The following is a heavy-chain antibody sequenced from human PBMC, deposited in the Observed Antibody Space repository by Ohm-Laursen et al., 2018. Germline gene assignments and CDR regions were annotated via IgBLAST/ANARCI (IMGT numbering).Heavy chain of an antibody. J-gene: IGHJ6*02. V-gene: IGHV1-46*01. CDR1: GYSFTSNH. D-gene: IGHD3-3*01. CDR3: ARDFEWATDV. CDR2: IKSTDDTR. Sequence: ASVKVSCKASGYSFTSNHMQWLRQAPGQGLEWMGIIKSTDDTRTYAQTFQGRVTMTKDRSTSTVYMELSSLRSDDTAVYYCARDFEWATDVWGQGTLVTVSS.